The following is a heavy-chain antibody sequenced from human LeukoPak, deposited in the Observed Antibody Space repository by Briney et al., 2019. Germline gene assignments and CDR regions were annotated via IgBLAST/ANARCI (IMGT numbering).Heavy chain of an antibody. Sequence: ASVKVSCKASGYSFTGFYMHWLRQAPGQGLEWMGWSNPNSGGTNYAQKFQGRVTMTRDTSISTAYMELSRLTSDDTAVYYCARVSDTTTYSHWYFDLWGRGTLVTVSS. D-gene: IGHD1-26*01. CDR2: SNPNSGGT. CDR3: ARVSDTTTYSHWYFDL. V-gene: IGHV1-2*02. J-gene: IGHJ2*01. CDR1: GYSFTGFY.